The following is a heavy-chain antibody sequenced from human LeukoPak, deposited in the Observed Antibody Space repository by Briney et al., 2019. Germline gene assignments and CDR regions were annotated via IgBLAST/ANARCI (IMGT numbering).Heavy chain of an antibody. CDR1: GGSFSDYY. V-gene: IGHV4-34*01. Sequence: SETLSLTCAVYGGSFSDYYWSWIRQSPGKGLEWIGEINHSGSTKYNPSLKSRVAISIDTSKNQFSLHLTSVTAADTAVYYCARGGATPMVFRYWGRGTLVTVSS. D-gene: IGHD3-10*01. CDR3: ARGGATPMVFRY. CDR2: INHSGST. J-gene: IGHJ4*02.